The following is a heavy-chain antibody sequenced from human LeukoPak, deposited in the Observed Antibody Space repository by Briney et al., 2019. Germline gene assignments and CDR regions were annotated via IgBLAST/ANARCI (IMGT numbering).Heavy chain of an antibody. CDR1: GGTFSSYA. CDR2: IIPILGIA. CDR3: ARAEQQVVSASFDY. Sequence: SVKVSCKASGGTFSSYAISWVRQAPGQGLEWMGRIIPILGIANYAQKFQGRVTITADKSTSTAYMELSSLRSEDTAVYYCARAEQQVVSASFDYWGQGTLVTVSS. D-gene: IGHD6-13*01. V-gene: IGHV1-69*04. J-gene: IGHJ4*02.